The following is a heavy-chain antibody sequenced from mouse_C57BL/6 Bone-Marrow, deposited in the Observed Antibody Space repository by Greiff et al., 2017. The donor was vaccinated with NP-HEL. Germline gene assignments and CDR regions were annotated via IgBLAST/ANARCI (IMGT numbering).Heavy chain of an antibody. J-gene: IGHJ2*01. V-gene: IGHV1-54*01. CDR2: INPGSGGT. CDR3: ARSYYGRD. D-gene: IGHD1-1*01. Sequence: QVQLKESGAELVRPGTSVKVSCKASGYAFTNYLIEWVKQRPGQGLEWIGVINPGSGGTNYNEKFKGKATLTADKSSSTAYMQLSSLTSEDSAVYFCARSYYGRDWGQGTTLTVSS. CDR1: GYAFTNYL.